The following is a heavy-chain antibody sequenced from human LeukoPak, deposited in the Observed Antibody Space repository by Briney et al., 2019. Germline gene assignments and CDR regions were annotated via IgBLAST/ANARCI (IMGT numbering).Heavy chain of an antibody. CDR2: ISYDGSNK. V-gene: IGHV3-30*18. J-gene: IGHJ4*02. CDR3: AKGDRNYDFWSGYYGH. CDR1: GFTFSSYG. Sequence: GGSLRLSCAASGFTFSSYGMHWVRQAPGKGLEWVAVISYDGSNKYYADSVKGRFNISRDNSKNTLYLQMNSLRAEDTAVYYCAKGDRNYDFWSGYYGHWGQGTLVTVSS. D-gene: IGHD3-3*01.